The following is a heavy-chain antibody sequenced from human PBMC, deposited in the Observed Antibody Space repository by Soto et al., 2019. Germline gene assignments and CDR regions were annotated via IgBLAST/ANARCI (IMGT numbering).Heavy chain of an antibody. V-gene: IGHV4-59*01. D-gene: IGHD2-15*01. J-gene: IGHJ5*01. CDR3: VRWRVAWFAF. Sequence: SVTSRVVYGSSGNFCVSRIMKHTGKGLEWIVYIYYSGITNYNPSLKSRVTISVDTSKKQFSLKLSSVTAVVSAVYYCVRWRVAWFAFWGQGTLVLVSS. CDR1: YGSSGNFC. CDR2: IYYSGIT.